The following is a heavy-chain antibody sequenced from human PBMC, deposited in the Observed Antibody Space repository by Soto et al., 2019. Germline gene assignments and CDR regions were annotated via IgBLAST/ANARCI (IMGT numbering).Heavy chain of an antibody. V-gene: IGHV3-21*01. J-gene: IGHJ4*02. CDR2: ISSSSSYI. CDR3: ASIPLGYCSGGSCYSFDY. D-gene: IGHD2-15*01. CDR1: GFTFSSYS. Sequence: GGSLRLSCAASGFTFSSYSMNWVRQAPGKGLEWVSSISSSSSYIYYADSVKGRFTISRDNAKNSLYLQMNSLRAEDTAVYYCASIPLGYCSGGSCYSFDYWGQGTLVTVSS.